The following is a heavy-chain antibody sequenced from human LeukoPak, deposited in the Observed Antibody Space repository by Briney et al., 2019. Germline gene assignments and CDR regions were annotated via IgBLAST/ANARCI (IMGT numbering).Heavy chain of an antibody. D-gene: IGHD6-19*01. J-gene: IGHJ4*02. CDR1: GGTFSRYA. CDR2: INPNSGGT. V-gene: IGHV1-2*02. Sequence: VASVKVSCKASGGTFSRYAISWVRQAPGQGLEWMGWINPNSGGTNYAQKFQGRVTMTRDTSISTAYMELSRLRSDDTAVYYCARGVRLTRSSGWLGHHDYWGQGTLVTVSS. CDR3: ARGVRLTRSSGWLGHHDY.